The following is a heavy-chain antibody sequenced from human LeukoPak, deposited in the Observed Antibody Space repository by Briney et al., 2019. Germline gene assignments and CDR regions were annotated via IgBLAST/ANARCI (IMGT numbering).Heavy chain of an antibody. V-gene: IGHV4-34*01. D-gene: IGHD2-2*01. Sequence: SETLSLTCAVYGGSFSGYYWSWIRQPPGKGLEWIGEINHSGSTNYNPSLKSRVTISVDTSKNQFSLKLSSVTAADTAVYYCARGRTIIADYCSSTSCSHRRWFAPWGQGTLVTVSS. CDR2: INHSGST. CDR1: GGSFSGYY. J-gene: IGHJ5*02. CDR3: ARGRTIIADYCSSTSCSHRRWFAP.